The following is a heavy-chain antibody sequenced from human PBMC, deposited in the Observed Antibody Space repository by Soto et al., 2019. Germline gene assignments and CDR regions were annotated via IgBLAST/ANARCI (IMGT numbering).Heavy chain of an antibody. J-gene: IGHJ4*02. CDR3: ARSGYSGYDYALDY. D-gene: IGHD5-12*01. CDR1: GFTFSSYG. V-gene: IGHV3-33*01. CDR2: IWYDGSNK. Sequence: GGSLRLSCAASGFTFSSYGMHWVRQAPGKGLEWVAVIWYDGSNKYYADSVKGRFTISRDNSKNTLYLQMNSLRAEDTAVYYCARSGYSGYDYALDYWGQGTLVTVSS.